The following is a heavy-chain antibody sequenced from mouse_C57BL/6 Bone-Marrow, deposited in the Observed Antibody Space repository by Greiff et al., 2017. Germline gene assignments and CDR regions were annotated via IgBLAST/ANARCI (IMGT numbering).Heavy chain of an antibody. V-gene: IGHV5-17*01. Sequence: EVKLVESGGGLVKPGGSLKLSCAASGFTFSDYGMHWVRQAPEKGLEWVAYISSGSSTIYYADTVKGRFTISRDNAKNTLFLQMTSLRSEDTAMYYCARGGPYYAMDYWGQGTSVTVSS. CDR3: ARGGPYYAMDY. CDR1: GFTFSDYG. CDR2: ISSGSSTI. J-gene: IGHJ4*01.